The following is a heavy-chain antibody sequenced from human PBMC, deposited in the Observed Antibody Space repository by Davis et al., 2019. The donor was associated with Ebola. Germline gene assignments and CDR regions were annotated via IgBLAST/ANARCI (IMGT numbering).Heavy chain of an antibody. Sequence: GGSLRLSCADSVITFSSYAMTWVRQALGKGLEWVSAISGSGGTTYYAGSVKGRFTVSRDNSKKTMYLQMNSLRAEDTAVYYCAKGFDIVLMVYAHDAFDIWGQGTMVTVSS. D-gene: IGHD2-8*01. CDR3: AKGFDIVLMVYAHDAFDI. J-gene: IGHJ3*02. CDR1: VITFSSYA. CDR2: ISGSGGTT. V-gene: IGHV3-23*01.